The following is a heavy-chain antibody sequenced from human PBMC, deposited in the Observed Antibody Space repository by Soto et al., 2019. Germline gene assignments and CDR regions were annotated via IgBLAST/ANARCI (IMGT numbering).Heavy chain of an antibody. CDR3: AKDGTGSYSETDYYGMDV. CDR1: GFTFDDCA. Sequence: PGGSLRLSCAASGFTFDDCAMHWVRQAPGKGLEWVSGISWNSGSIGYADSVKGRFTISRDNAKNSLYLQMNSLRAEDTALYYCAKDGTGSYSETDYYGMDVWGQGTKVTVSS. V-gene: IGHV3-9*01. D-gene: IGHD1-26*01. CDR2: ISWNSGSI. J-gene: IGHJ6*02.